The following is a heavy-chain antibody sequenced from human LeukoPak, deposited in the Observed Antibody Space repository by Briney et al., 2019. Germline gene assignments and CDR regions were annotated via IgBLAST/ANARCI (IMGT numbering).Heavy chain of an antibody. CDR3: ASQYRLIVVVVAASVSSDYGMDV. Sequence: GGSLRLSCAASGFTFSSYAMHWVRQAPGKGLEWVAVISYDGSNKYYADSVKGRFTISRDNSKNALYLQMNSLRAEDTAVYYCASQYRLIVVVVAASVSSDYGMDVWGQGTTVTVSS. D-gene: IGHD2-15*01. J-gene: IGHJ6*02. CDR1: GFTFSSYA. CDR2: ISYDGSNK. V-gene: IGHV3-30-3*01.